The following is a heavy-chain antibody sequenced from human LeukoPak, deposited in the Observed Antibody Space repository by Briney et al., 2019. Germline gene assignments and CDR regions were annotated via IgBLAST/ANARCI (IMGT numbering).Heavy chain of an antibody. J-gene: IGHJ4*02. CDR3: AKDGPYYYDSSSTFDY. CDR1: GFTFSSYG. Sequence: GGSLRLSCAASGFTFSSYGMHWVRQASGKGLEWVAFIRYDGSNKYYADSVKGRFTISRDNSKNTLYLQMNSLRAEDTAVYYCAKDGPYYYDSSSTFDYWGQGTLVTVSS. CDR2: IRYDGSNK. V-gene: IGHV3-30*02. D-gene: IGHD3-22*01.